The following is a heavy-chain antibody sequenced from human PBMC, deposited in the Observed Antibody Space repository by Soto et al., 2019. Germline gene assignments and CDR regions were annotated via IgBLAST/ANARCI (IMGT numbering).Heavy chain of an antibody. CDR3: ARDKGMYDFWDPPLFYGMDV. D-gene: IGHD3-3*01. CDR2: IIPIFGTA. J-gene: IGHJ6*02. CDR1: GGTFSSYA. Sequence: ASVKVSCKASGGTFSSYAISWVRQAPGQGLEWMGGIIPIFGTANYAQKFQGRVTITADESTSTAYMELSSLRSEDTAVYYCARDKGMYDFWDPPLFYGMDVWGQGTTVTVSS. V-gene: IGHV1-69*13.